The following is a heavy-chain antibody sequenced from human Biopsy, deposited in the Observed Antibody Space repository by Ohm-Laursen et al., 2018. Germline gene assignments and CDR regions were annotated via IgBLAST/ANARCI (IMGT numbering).Heavy chain of an antibody. CDR1: GGSLSSYS. Sequence: SDTLSLTCTVSGGSLSSYSWSWIRQPAWKGLEWIGQIYTSGITNYNPSLKSRVTMSVDTSKNKFSLRVSSVTAADTAVYYCARDRDRRGWFDPWGQGTLVTVSS. CDR3: ARDRDRRGWFDP. J-gene: IGHJ5*02. D-gene: IGHD1-14*01. V-gene: IGHV4-4*07. CDR2: IYTSGIT.